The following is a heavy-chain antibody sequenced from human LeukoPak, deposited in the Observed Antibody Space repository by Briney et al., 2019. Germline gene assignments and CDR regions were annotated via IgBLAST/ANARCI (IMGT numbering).Heavy chain of an antibody. D-gene: IGHD3-10*01. J-gene: IGHJ4*02. CDR2: ISSSSSYI. CDR3: ARSGSGSFDY. CDR1: GFTFSSYS. V-gene: IGHV3-21*01. Sequence: PGGALRLSCAASGFTFSSYSMNWVRQAPGKGLEGVSSISSSSSYIYYADSVTGRFTISRDNAKTSLYLQMNSLRAEDTAVYYCARSGSGSFDYWGQGTLVTVSS.